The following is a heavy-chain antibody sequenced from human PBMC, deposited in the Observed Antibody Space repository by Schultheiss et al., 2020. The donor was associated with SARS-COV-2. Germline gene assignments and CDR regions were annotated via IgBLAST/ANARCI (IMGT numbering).Heavy chain of an antibody. Sequence: ASVKVSCKASGYTFTGYYMHWVRQAPGQGLEWMGWINPNSGNTGYAQKFQGRVTMTTDTSTSTAYMELRSLRSDDTAVYYCARARGGSYGIEAYWGQGTLVTVSS. CDR1: GYTFTGYY. V-gene: IGHV1-2*02. CDR3: ARARGGSYGIEAY. D-gene: IGHD1-26*01. J-gene: IGHJ4*02. CDR2: INPNSGNT.